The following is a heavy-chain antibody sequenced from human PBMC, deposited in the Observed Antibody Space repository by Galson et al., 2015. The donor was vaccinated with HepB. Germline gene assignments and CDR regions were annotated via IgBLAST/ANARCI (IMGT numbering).Heavy chain of an antibody. CDR2: TTTIGTYI. J-gene: IGHJ5*02. Sequence: SLRLSCAASGFTFSSYSMNWVRQAPGKGLEWVSSTTTIGTYIYYADSVKGRFTISRDNAKNSVFLQMNSLRVEDTAVYYCARGLMRLVDAWGQGTLVTVTS. CDR3: ARGLMRLVDA. CDR1: GFTFSSYS. V-gene: IGHV3-21*01. D-gene: IGHD3-16*01.